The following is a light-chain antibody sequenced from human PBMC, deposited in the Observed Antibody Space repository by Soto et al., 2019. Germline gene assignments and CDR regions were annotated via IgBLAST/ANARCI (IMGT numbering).Light chain of an antibody. V-gene: IGKV3-20*01. J-gene: IGKJ1*01. Sequence: ETVLTQAPGTLSLSPGEGATLSRRASPSVSSDYLAWYQKKPGQAPSLLIYGPSSRATGIPDRFSGSGSGTDFPLTISRLEPEDSAVYYCQQYHTSRTFGQGTKVEIK. CDR2: GPS. CDR3: QQYHTSRT. CDR1: PSVSSDY.